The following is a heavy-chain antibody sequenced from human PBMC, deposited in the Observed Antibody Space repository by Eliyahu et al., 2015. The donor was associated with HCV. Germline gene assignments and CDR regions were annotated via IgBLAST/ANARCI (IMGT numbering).Heavy chain of an antibody. CDR3: ARVQAGRALVVAAYFDY. V-gene: IGHV3-7*01. Sequence: EVQLVESGGGLVQPGGSLRLSCAASGFTFSSYWMSWVRQAPGKGLEWVANIKQDGSEKYYVDSVKGRFTISRDNAKNSLYLQMNSLRAEDTAVYYCARVQAGRALVVAAYFDYWGQGTLVTVSS. D-gene: IGHD2-15*01. J-gene: IGHJ4*02. CDR1: GFTFSSYW. CDR2: IKQDGSEK.